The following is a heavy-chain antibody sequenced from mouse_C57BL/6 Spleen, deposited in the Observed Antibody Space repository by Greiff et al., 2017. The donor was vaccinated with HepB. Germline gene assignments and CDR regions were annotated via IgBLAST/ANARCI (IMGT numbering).Heavy chain of an antibody. CDR2: ISDGGSYT. J-gene: IGHJ4*01. CDR3: VKGGYYAMDY. CDR1: GFTFSSYA. Sequence: DVMLVESGGGLVKPGGSLKLSCAASGFTFSSYAMSWVRQTPEKRLEWVATISDGGSYTYYPDNVKGRFTISRDNAKNNLYLQMSHLKSEDTAMYYCVKGGYYAMDYWGQGTSVTVSS. V-gene: IGHV5-4*03.